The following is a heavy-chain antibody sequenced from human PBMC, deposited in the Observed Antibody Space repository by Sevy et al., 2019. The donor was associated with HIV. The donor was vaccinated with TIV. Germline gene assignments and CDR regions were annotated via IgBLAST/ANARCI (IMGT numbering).Heavy chain of an antibody. CDR1: GFTFSEYG. J-gene: IGHJ4*02. V-gene: IGHV3-30*04. D-gene: IGHD3-10*01. CDR3: ARDRGEILSSAFNY. CDR2: ISHDGRNNK. Sequence: GGSLRLSCAASGFTFSEYGMHWVRQAPGKGLEWVAVISHDGRNNKYNADSVKGRFTISRDNSNNTLYLQMNSLRAEDTAIYYCARDRGEILSSAFNYWGQGTLVTVSS.